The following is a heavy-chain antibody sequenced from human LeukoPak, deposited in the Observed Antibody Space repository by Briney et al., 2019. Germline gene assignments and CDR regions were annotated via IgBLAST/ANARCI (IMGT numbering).Heavy chain of an antibody. V-gene: IGHV3-9*01. D-gene: IGHD3-10*01. CDR3: AKDRGPLLDRRAFDI. CDR2: ISWNSGSI. Sequence: PGRSLRLSCAASGFTFDDYAMHWVRQAPGKGLEWDSGISWNSGSIGYADSVKGRFTISRDNAKNSLYLQMNSLRAEDTALYYCAKDRGPLLDRRAFDIWGQGAMVTVSS. J-gene: IGHJ3*02. CDR1: GFTFDDYA.